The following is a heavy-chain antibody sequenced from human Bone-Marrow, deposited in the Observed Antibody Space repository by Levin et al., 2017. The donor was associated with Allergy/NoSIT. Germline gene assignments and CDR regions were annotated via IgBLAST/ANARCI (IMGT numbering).Heavy chain of an antibody. CDR2: IIPIFGTA. CDR3: ARHEGPRYCSGGSCYSFYYYGMDV. Sequence: SVKVSCKASGGTFSSYAISWVRQAPGQGLEWMGGIIPIFGTANYAQKFQGRVTITSDKSTSTAYMELSSLRSEDTAVYYCARHEGPRYCSGGSCYSFYYYGMDVWGQGTTVTVSS. V-gene: IGHV1-69*06. CDR1: GGTFSSYA. J-gene: IGHJ6*02. D-gene: IGHD2-15*01.